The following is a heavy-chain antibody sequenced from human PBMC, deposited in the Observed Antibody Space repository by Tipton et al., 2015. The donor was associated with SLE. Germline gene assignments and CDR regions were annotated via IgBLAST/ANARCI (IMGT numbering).Heavy chain of an antibody. V-gene: IGHV3-69-1*01. CDR2: INNRHGV. Sequence: SLRLSCAASGFSFSDFYMDWVRQSPGKGLEWISSINNRHGVNYAESVKGRFTISRDNSKNSLYLQMNSLRSEDTAFYYCAKASNDFWTGYPQFWGQGTLVTVSS. CDR1: GFSFSDFY. D-gene: IGHD3/OR15-3a*01. CDR3: AKASNDFWTGYPQF. J-gene: IGHJ4*02.